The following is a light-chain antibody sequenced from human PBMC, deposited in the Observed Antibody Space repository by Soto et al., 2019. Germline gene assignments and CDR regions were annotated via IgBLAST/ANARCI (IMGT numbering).Light chain of an antibody. J-gene: IGKJ5*01. CDR3: QRYENLPT. Sequence: DIQITQSPSSLSASVRDRVTITGQASQNINNYLNWYQQKPGRAPQLLIYDASNLEAGVPSRLRGSGSGTDFTITISRLQPEDIATYYCQRYENLPTFGQGTRLEIK. V-gene: IGKV1-33*01. CDR1: QNINNY. CDR2: DAS.